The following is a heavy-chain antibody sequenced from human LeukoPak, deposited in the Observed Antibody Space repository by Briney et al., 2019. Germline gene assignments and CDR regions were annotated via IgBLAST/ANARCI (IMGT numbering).Heavy chain of an antibody. CDR2: ISSSSSTI. D-gene: IGHD1-26*01. J-gene: IGHJ4*02. CDR3: AREGGGSYCDY. V-gene: IGHV3-48*01. CDR1: GFTFSSYS. Sequence: GGSLRLSCAASGFTFSSYSMNWVRQAPGKGLEWVSYISSSSSTIYYADSVKGRFTISRDNAKNSLYLQMNSLRAEDTAVYYCAREGGGSYCDYWGQGTLVTVSS.